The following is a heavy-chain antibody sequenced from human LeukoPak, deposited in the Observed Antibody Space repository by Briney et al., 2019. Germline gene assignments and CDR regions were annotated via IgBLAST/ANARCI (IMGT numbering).Heavy chain of an antibody. CDR2: ISYDGSNK. Sequence: GGSLRLSCAASGFTFSSYAMHWVRQAPGKGLEWVAVISYDGSNKYYADSVKGRFTIPRDNSKNTLYLQMNSLRAEDTAVYYCARGRTVVTPYFDYWGQGTLVTVSS. V-gene: IGHV3-30-3*01. J-gene: IGHJ4*02. CDR3: ARGRTVVTPYFDY. D-gene: IGHD4-23*01. CDR1: GFTFSSYA.